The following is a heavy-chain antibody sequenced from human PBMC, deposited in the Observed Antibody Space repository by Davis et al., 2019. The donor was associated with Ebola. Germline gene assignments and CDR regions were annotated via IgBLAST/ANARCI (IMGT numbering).Heavy chain of an antibody. CDR3: ARTGWELLNRTPNWFDP. D-gene: IGHD1-26*01. Sequence: PSETLSLTCAVYGGSFSGYYWSWIRQPPGKGLEWIGEINHSGSTNYNPSLKSRVTISVDTSKNQFSLKLSSVTAADTAVYYCARTGWELLNRTPNWFDPWGQGTLVTVSS. V-gene: IGHV4-34*01. CDR2: INHSGST. J-gene: IGHJ5*02. CDR1: GGSFSGYY.